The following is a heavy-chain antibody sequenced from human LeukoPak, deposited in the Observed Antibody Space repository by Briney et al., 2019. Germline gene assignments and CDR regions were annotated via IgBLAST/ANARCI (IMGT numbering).Heavy chain of an antibody. D-gene: IGHD2-2*01. CDR2: ISSSGGST. CDR1: GFTFSSYA. Sequence: PGGSLRLSCAASGFTFSSYAMNWVRQAPGKGLEWVSTISSSGGSTYYFVKDRFTISRDNSKNTLYLQMNSLRAEDTAVYYCAKGYCSSTSCKESFLDYSGQGTLVTVSS. CDR3: AKGYCSSTSCKESFLDY. J-gene: IGHJ4*02. V-gene: IGHV3-23*01.